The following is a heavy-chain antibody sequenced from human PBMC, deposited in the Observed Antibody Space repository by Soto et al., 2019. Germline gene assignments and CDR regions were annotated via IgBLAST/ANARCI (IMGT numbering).Heavy chain of an antibody. Sequence: GGSLRLSCSASGFTFSSYAMHWVRQAPGKGLEYVSAISSNGGSTYYADSVKGRFTISRDNSKNTLYLQMSSLRAEDTAVYYCVKELLGRYCSSTSCYTSYAFDIWGQGTMVTVSS. J-gene: IGHJ3*02. CDR2: ISSNGGST. V-gene: IGHV3-64D*06. CDR3: VKELLGRYCSSTSCYTSYAFDI. CDR1: GFTFSSYA. D-gene: IGHD2-2*02.